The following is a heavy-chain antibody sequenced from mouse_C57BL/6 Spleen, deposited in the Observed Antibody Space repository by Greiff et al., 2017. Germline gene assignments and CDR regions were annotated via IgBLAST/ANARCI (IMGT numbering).Heavy chain of an antibody. CDR3: ARDGNYDGYYAMDY. CDR2: IYPRSGNT. Sequence: VQLQQSGAELARPGASVKLSCKASGYTFTSDGICWVKQRTGQGLEWIGEIYPRSGNTYYNEKFKGKATLTADKSSSTAYMELRSLTSEDSAVYFCARDGNYDGYYAMDYWGQGTSVTVSS. J-gene: IGHJ4*01. V-gene: IGHV1-81*01. D-gene: IGHD2-1*01. CDR1: GYTFTSDG.